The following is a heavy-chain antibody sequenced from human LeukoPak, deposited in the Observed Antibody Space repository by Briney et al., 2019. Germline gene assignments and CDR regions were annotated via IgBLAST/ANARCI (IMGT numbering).Heavy chain of an antibody. J-gene: IGHJ6*02. CDR2: IIPILGIA. Sequence: SVKVSCKASGGTFSSYAISWVRQAPGQGLEWMGRIIPILGIANYAQKFQGRVTITADKSTSTAYMELSSLRSEDTAVYYCARDLVVVVAGDYYYYYGMDVWGQGTTVTVSS. CDR3: ARDLVVVVAGDYYYYYGMDV. CDR1: GGTFSSYA. V-gene: IGHV1-69*04. D-gene: IGHD2-15*01.